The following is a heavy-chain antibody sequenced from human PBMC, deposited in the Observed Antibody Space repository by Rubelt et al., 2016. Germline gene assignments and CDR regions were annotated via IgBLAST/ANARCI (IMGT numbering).Heavy chain of an antibody. Sequence: GLEWMGRINPNSGGTNYAQKFQGRVTMTRDTSISTAYMELSRLRSDDTAVYYCARGETAIFGVVISLDYWGQGTLVTVSS. CDR3: ARGETAIFGVVISLDY. CDR2: INPNSGGT. J-gene: IGHJ4*02. V-gene: IGHV1-2*06. D-gene: IGHD3-3*01.